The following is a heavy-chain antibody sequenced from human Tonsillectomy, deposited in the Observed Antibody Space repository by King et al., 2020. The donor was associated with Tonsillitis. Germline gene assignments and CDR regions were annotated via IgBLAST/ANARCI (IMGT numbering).Heavy chain of an antibody. D-gene: IGHD3-10*01. V-gene: IGHV5-51*01. CDR3: ARHGGGVTRGATYYYYYMDV. Sequence: DVQLVESGVEVKKPGESLKISCKGSGYSFSHYWIDWVRQMPGKGLEWMGIIYPDDSDTRYSPSFQGQVTISADKSISTAYLQWSSLKASDTAIYYCARHGGGVTRGATYYYYYMDVWGTGTTVTVSS. CDR2: IYPDDSDT. J-gene: IGHJ6*03. CDR1: GYSFSHYW.